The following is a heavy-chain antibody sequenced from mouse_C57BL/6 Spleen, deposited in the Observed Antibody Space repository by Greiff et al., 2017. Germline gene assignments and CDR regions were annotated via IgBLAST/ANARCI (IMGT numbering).Heavy chain of an antibody. CDR3: ARGGITTYFDY. Sequence: HLHQPGAELVMPGASVKLSCKASGYTFTSYWMHWVKQRPGQGLEWIGEIDPSDSYTNYNQKFKGKSTLTVDKSSSTAYMQLSSLTSEDSAVYYCARGGITTYFDYWGQGTTLTVSS. CDR2: IDPSDSYT. D-gene: IGHD2-4*01. V-gene: IGHV1-69*01. J-gene: IGHJ2*01. CDR1: GYTFTSYW.